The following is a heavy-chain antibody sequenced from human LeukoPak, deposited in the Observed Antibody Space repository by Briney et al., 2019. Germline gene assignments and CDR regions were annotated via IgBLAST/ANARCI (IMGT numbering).Heavy chain of an antibody. Sequence: ASVKVSCKASGYTFTSYGISWVRQAPGQGLEWMGWISAYNGNTNYAQKLQGRVTMTTDTSTSTAYMELRSLRSDDTAVYYCARTYYGILTGSVNWFDPWGQGTLVTVSS. J-gene: IGHJ5*02. CDR1: GYTFTSYG. V-gene: IGHV1-18*04. CDR2: ISAYNGNT. CDR3: ARTYYGILTGSVNWFDP. D-gene: IGHD3-9*01.